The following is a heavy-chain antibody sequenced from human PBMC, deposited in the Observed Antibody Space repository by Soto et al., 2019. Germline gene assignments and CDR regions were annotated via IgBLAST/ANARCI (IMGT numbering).Heavy chain of an antibody. J-gene: IGHJ5*02. CDR3: ARYIYGQGFKA. V-gene: IGHV1-8*01. CDR2: MRANSGDT. Sequence: QVQLVQPGAEVRKPGASVKVSCKASGDIFTNFDFNWVRQATGQGLEWIGWMRANSGDTGHDQKFQGRVSMTRDTSMSTAYMELSSLRDEDTAVYYCARYIYGQGFKAWGQGTLVFVSS. CDR1: GDIFTNFD. D-gene: IGHD3-3*02.